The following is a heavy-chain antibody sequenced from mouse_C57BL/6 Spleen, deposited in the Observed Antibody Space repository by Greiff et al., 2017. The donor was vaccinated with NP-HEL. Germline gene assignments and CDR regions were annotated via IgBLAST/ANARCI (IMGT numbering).Heavy chain of an antibody. CDR1: GYSITSGYY. J-gene: IGHJ3*01. Sequence: ESGPGLVKPSQSLSLTCSVPGYSITSGYYWNWIRQFPGNKLEWIGYISYDGSNNYNPSLKNRISITRDTSKHQFFLKLNSVTTEDTATYYCAKFYYYGSRAAYWGQGTLVTVSA. CDR2: ISYDGSN. CDR3: AKFYYYGSRAAY. V-gene: IGHV3-6*01. D-gene: IGHD1-1*01.